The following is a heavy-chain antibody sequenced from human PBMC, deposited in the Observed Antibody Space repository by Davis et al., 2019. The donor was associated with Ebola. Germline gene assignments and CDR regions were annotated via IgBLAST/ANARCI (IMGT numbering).Heavy chain of an antibody. J-gene: IGHJ4*02. CDR1: GFTFTNAW. CDR3: TTVDRRTRVDY. CDR2: IKSKTDGGTT. Sequence: GESLKISCAASGFTFTNAWMSWVRQAPGKGLEWVGRIKSKTDGGTTDYAAPVKGRFTISRDDSKNTLYLQMNSLKTEDTALYYCTTVDRRTRVDYWGQGTLFTVSS. V-gene: IGHV3-15*01.